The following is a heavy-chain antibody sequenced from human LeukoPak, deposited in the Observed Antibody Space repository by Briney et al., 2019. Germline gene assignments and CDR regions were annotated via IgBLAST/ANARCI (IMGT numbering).Heavy chain of an antibody. J-gene: IGHJ3*02. Sequence: GGSLRLSCAASGFTFSSYAMTWVRQAPGKGLEWVSGLSGSGGSTYYADSVQGRFTISRDHAKNSLYLQMNSLRDEDTAVYYCARGAASYYIDAFDIWGQGTMVTVSS. CDR1: GFTFSSYA. CDR2: LSGSGGST. CDR3: ARGAASYYIDAFDI. V-gene: IGHV3-23*01. D-gene: IGHD3-10*01.